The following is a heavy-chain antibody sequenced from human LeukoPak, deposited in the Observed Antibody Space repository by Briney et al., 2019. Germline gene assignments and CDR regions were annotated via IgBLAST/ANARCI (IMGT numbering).Heavy chain of an antibody. V-gene: IGHV3-48*04. D-gene: IGHD6-19*01. CDR1: GFTFSSYW. Sequence: PGGSLRLSCAASGFTFSSYWMSWVRQAPGKGLEWVSYISSSGSTIYYADSVKGRFTISRDNAKNSLYLQMTSLRAEDTAVYYCARDHSVAAPYYYYYMDVWGKGTTVTVSS. CDR3: ARDHSVAAPYYYYYMDV. CDR2: ISSSGSTI. J-gene: IGHJ6*03.